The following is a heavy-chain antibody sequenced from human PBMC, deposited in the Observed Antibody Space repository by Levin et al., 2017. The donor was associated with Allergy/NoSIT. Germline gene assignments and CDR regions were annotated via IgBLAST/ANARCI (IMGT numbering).Heavy chain of an antibody. J-gene: IGHJ3*02. CDR1: GYTFTGYY. V-gene: IGHV1-2*02. CDR2: INPNSGGT. Sequence: ASVKVSCKASGYTFTGYYMHWVRQAPGQGLEWMGWINPNSGGTNYAQKFQGRVTMTRDTSISTAYMELSRLRSDDTAVYYCARDWREWQQLVPDAFDIWGQGTMVTVSS. CDR3: ARDWREWQQLVPDAFDI. D-gene: IGHD6-13*01.